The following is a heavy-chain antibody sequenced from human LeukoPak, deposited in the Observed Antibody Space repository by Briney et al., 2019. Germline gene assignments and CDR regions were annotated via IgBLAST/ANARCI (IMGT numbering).Heavy chain of an antibody. Sequence: SETLSLTCTVSGGSISSSSYYWGWIRQPPGKGLEWIGSIYYSGSTYYNPSLKSRVTISVDTSKNQFSLKLSSVTAADTAVYYCARDYYDSSALFYWGQGTLVTVSS. CDR3: ARDYYDSSALFY. D-gene: IGHD3-22*01. V-gene: IGHV4-39*02. J-gene: IGHJ4*02. CDR1: GGSISSSSYY. CDR2: IYYSGST.